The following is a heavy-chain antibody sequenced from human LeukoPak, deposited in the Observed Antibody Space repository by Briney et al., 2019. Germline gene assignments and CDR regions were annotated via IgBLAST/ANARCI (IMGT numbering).Heavy chain of an antibody. CDR1: GFTFKNYA. J-gene: IGHJ4*02. CDR2: ITGSGGTT. D-gene: IGHD3-9*01. V-gene: IGHV3-23*01. CDR3: AKWGDYDILTGYYDPDY. Sequence: GPSLRLSCAASGFTFKNYAMSWVRRAPGKGLKWVSAITGSGGTTFYADSVKGRFTISRDNSKNTLYLQMNSLRAEDTAVYYCAKWGDYDILTGYYDPDYWGQGTLVTVSS.